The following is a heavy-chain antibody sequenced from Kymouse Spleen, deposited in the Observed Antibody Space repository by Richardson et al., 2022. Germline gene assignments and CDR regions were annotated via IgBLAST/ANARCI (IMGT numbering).Heavy chain of an antibody. CDR1: GGSISSGGYY. CDR3: ARGGHIVVVTATWYFDL. J-gene: IGHJ2*01. Sequence: QVQLQESGPGLVKPSQTLSLTCTVSGGSISSGGYYWSWIRQHPGKGLEWIGYIYYSGSTYYNPSLKSRVTISVDTSKNQFSLKLSSVTAADTAVYYCARGGHIVVVTATWYFDLWGRGTLVTVSS. CDR2: IYYSGST. V-gene: IGHV4-31*03. D-gene: IGHD2-21*02.